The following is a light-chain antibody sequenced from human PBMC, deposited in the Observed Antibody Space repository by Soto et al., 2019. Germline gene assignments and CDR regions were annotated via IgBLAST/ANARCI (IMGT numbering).Light chain of an antibody. CDR3: ILYTSTATPVV. CDR2: GVS. V-gene: IGLV2-14*01. CDR1: SSDIGNYNY. Sequence: QSALTQPASVSGSPGQSITISCTGTSSDIGNYNYVSWYQQHPGKAPKVMIYGVSNRPSGVSNRFSGSKSGNTASLTISALQAGDEAHYYCILYTSTATPVVFGGGTK. J-gene: IGLJ2*01.